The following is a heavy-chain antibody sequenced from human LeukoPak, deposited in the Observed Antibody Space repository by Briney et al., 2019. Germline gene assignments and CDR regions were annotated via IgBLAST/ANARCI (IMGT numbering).Heavy chain of an antibody. D-gene: IGHD4-23*01. CDR1: GGSISSRSYY. V-gene: IGHV4-39*01. CDR3: AKNASTVVTPGGWSDP. CDR2: IYYSGST. Sequence: PSETLSLTCTVSGGSISSRSYYWGWIRQPPGKGLEWIGSIYYSGSTYYNPSLKSRVTISVDTSKNQFSLRLSSVTAADTAVYYCAKNASTVVTPGGWSDPWGQGTLVTVSS. J-gene: IGHJ5*02.